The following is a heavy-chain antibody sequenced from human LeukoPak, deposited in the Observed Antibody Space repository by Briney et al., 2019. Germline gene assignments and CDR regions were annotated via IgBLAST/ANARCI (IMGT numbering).Heavy chain of an antibody. V-gene: IGHV4-61*01. CDR3: ARELQYFDFAIDY. CDR1: GGSVRSGSYY. D-gene: IGHD3-9*01. Sequence: SETLSLTCTVSGGSVRSGSYYWSWIRQPPGKGLEWIGYVYYSGSTNYNPSLKRRVSITVDTSKNQFSLKLSSVTAADTAVYYCARELQYFDFAIDYWGQGALVTVSS. CDR2: VYYSGST. J-gene: IGHJ4*02.